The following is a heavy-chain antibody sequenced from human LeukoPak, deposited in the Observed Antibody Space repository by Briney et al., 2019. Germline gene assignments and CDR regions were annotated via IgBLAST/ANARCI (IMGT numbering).Heavy chain of an antibody. J-gene: IGHJ4*02. D-gene: IGHD1-26*01. CDR1: GFTFSSHW. V-gene: IGHV3-48*01. Sequence: PGGSLRLSCAASGFTFSSHWIHWVRQAPGKGLECVSYISSSSSSIHYADSVKGRFTISRDNAKNSLYLQMNSLRAEDTAVYYCARDLLGWELHYFDCWGQGTLVTVSS. CDR3: ARDLLGWELHYFDC. CDR2: ISSSSSSI.